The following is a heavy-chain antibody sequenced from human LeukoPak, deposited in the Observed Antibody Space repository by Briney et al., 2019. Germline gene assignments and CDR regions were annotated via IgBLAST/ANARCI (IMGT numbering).Heavy chain of an antibody. Sequence: PGGSLRLSCAASGFTFSSYAMHWVRQAPGKGLEWVAVISYDGSNKYYADSVKGRFTISRENSKHTLYLQMNSLRAEDTAVYYCARLGAAAGTVYLDYWGQGTLVTVSS. J-gene: IGHJ4*02. D-gene: IGHD6-13*01. CDR3: ARLGAAAGTVYLDY. V-gene: IGHV3-30-3*01. CDR2: ISYDGSNK. CDR1: GFTFSSYA.